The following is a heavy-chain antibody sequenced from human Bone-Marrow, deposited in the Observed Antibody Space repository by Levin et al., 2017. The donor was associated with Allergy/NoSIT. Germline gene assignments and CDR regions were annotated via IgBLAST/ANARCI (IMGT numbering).Heavy chain of an antibody. D-gene: IGHD1-26*01. J-gene: IGHJ5*02. CDR1: GYTFTAYY. V-gene: IGHV1-2*02. CDR3: ARERGEGATSDWFHL. CDR2: INPKSGGT. Sequence: ASVKVSCKASGYTFTAYYMHWVRQAPGEGLEWMGWINPKSGGTKYAEKFQGRVTMTRDTSISTAYMELSSLRSDDTAVYYCARERGEGATSDWFHLWGQGTLVTVSS.